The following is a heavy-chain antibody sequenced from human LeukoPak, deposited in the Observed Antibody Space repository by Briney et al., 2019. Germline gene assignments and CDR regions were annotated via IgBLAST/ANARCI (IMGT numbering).Heavy chain of an antibody. J-gene: IGHJ4*02. CDR1: GFTFSNAW. D-gene: IGHD4-17*01. CDR3: TKFDYAAFEY. CDR2: VKSKTNGGTI. Sequence: GGSLRLSCAASGFTFSNAWMSWVRQAPGKGLEWVGRVKSKTNGGTIDYAAPVKGKFTISRDDSKNTLYLQMNSLKTEDTAVYYCTKFDYAAFEYWGQGALVTVSS. V-gene: IGHV3-15*01.